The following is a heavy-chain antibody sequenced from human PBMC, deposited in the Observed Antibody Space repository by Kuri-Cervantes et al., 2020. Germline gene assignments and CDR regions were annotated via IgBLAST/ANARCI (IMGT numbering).Heavy chain of an antibody. CDR1: GGTFSSYT. CDR3: ARGPIFGVVGVYYYYGMDV. J-gene: IGHJ6*02. CDR2: IIPILGIA. V-gene: IGHV1-69*02. D-gene: IGHD3-3*01. Sequence: SVKVSCKASGGTFSSYTISWVRQAPGQGLEWMGRIIPILGIANYAQKFQGRVTMTTDTSTSTAYMELSSLRSEDTAVYYCARGPIFGVVGVYYYYGMDVWGQGTTVTVSS.